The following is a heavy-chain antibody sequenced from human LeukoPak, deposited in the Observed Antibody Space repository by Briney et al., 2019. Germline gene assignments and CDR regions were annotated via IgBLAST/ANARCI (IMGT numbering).Heavy chain of an antibody. D-gene: IGHD2-2*01. CDR1: GGTFNSYA. CDR3: ARVIQLPNEYFQH. J-gene: IGHJ1*01. Sequence: SVKVSCKASGGTFNSYAISWVRQAPGQGLEWMGGIIPIFGTANYAQKFQGRVTITADESTSTAYMELSSLRSEDTAVFYCARVIQLPNEYFQHWGQGTLVTVSS. CDR2: IIPIFGTA. V-gene: IGHV1-69*13.